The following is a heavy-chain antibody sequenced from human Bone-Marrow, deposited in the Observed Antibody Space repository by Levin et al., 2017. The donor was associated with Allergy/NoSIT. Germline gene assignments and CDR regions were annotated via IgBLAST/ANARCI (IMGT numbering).Heavy chain of an antibody. V-gene: IGHV4-39*07. CDR3: VREYASSPAH. CDR2: IYHSGTT. Sequence: SETLSLTCTVFGDSITNSDYHWGWIRQPPGKGLEWIGSIYHSGTTYYRPSLRSRVTISVDTSKNQFSLKLSSVTAADTAVYYCVREYASSPAHWGQGTLVTVSS. D-gene: IGHD2-2*01. J-gene: IGHJ4*02. CDR1: GDSITNSDYH.